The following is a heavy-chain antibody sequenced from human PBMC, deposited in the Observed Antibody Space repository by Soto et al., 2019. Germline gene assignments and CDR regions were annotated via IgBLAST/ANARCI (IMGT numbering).Heavy chain of an antibody. Sequence: SMRLSWSASGSTVSSNYLQWLPQAQIQPRQRVSVSYCAGSTYYADSVWGRFTISRDNSKNTLYLKMNSLRAEDTAVYYCAAHSSSWNDWYYYYGMDVWGQGTTVTVSS. V-gene: IGHV3-53*01. D-gene: IGHD6-13*01. CDR1: GSTVSSNY. J-gene: IGHJ6*02. CDR2: SYCAGST. CDR3: AAHSSSWNDWYYYYGMDV.